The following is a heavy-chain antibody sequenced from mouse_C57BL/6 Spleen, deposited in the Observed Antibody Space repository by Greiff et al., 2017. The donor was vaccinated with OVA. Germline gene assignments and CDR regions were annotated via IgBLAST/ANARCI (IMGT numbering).Heavy chain of an antibody. J-gene: IGHJ1*03. CDR3: ARATNWYCDV. V-gene: IGHV1-26*01. Sequence: EVQLQQSGPELVKPGASVKISCKASGYTFTDYYMNWVKQSHGKSLEWIGDINPNNGGTSYNQKFKGKATLTVDKSSSTAYMELRSLTSEDAADYYCARATNWYCDVWGTGTTVTVSS. CDR2: INPNNGGT. CDR1: GYTFTDYY.